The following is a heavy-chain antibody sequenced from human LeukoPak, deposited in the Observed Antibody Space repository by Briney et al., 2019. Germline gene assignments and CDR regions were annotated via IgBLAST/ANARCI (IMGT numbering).Heavy chain of an antibody. Sequence: GGSLRLSCAASGFTFSSYGMHWVRQAPGKGLEWVAVISYDGSNKYYADSVKGRFTISRDNSKNTLYLQMNSLRAEDTAVYYCAKDQGPYYYDSSGPVDPWGQGTLVTVSS. CDR2: ISYDGSNK. CDR1: GFTFSSYG. J-gene: IGHJ5*02. D-gene: IGHD3-22*01. V-gene: IGHV3-30*18. CDR3: AKDQGPYYYDSSGPVDP.